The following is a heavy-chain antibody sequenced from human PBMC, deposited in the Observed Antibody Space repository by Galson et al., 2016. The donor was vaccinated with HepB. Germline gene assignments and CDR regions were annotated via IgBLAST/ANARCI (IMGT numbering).Heavy chain of an antibody. D-gene: IGHD3-16*01. V-gene: IGHV3-13*01. J-gene: IGHJ5*02. CDR3: ARGAPVGSDP. CDR1: GFTFSSYD. Sequence: SLRLSCATSGFTFSSYDMHWVRQPTGKGLEWVSGIGKTGDTYYRGSVKGRFTLSRENAKNSVYLQMNSLRAEDTAVYYCARGAPVGSDPWGQGTLVTVSS. CDR2: IGKTGDT.